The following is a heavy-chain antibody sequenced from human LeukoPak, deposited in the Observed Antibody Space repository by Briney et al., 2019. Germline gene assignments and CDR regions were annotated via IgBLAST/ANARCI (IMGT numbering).Heavy chain of an antibody. CDR3: ASKEGNCGGTSCYTFDY. D-gene: IGHD2-2*02. CDR2: INEDGSEK. V-gene: IGHV3-7*03. CDR1: GFNLNTYW. J-gene: IGHJ4*02. Sequence: PGGSLRLSCAASGFNLNTYWMMWVRQVAGKGLEWVANINEDGSEKYSVDSVKGRFTISRDNAKNSLYLQMTSLRAEDTAIYFCASKEGNCGGTSCYTFDYWGLGTLVTVSS.